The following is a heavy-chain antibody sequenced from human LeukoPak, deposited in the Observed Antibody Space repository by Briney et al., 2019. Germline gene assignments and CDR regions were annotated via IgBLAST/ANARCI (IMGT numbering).Heavy chain of an antibody. D-gene: IGHD5-18*01. CDR3: ASSGHVDTAMEQ. V-gene: IGHV1-46*01. CDR2: INPSGGST. Sequence: ASVNVSCKASGYTFTSYYMHWVRQAPGQGLEWMGIINPSGGSTSYAQKFQGRVTMTRDTSTSTVYMELSSLRSEDTAVYYCASSGHVDTAMEQWGQGTLVTVSS. J-gene: IGHJ4*02. CDR1: GYTFTSYY.